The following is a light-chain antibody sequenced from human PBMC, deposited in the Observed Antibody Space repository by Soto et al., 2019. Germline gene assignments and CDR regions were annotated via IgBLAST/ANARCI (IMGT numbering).Light chain of an antibody. V-gene: IGKV1-5*01. Sequence: DIQMTQSPSTLSASVGDRVAITCRASQSIGNWLAWYQQKPGKAPKLLIYDASSLESGVPSRFSGSGSGTEFTLTISSLQPDDFANYYCQQYNSYLSFGGGTKVEIK. CDR1: QSIGNW. CDR3: QQYNSYLS. J-gene: IGKJ4*01. CDR2: DAS.